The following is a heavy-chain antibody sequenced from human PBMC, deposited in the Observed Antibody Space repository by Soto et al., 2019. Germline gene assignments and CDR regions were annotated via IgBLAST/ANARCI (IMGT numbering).Heavy chain of an antibody. D-gene: IGHD1-7*01. CDR3: AKDRPTITGTTGFDY. Sequence: TGGSLRLSCAAPGFTFSSYCMHWVRQAPGKGLEWVAVISYDGSNKYYADSVKGRFTISRDNSKNTLYLQMNSLRAEDTAVYYCAKDRPTITGTTGFDYWGQGTLVTVSS. V-gene: IGHV3-30*18. CDR1: GFTFSSYC. J-gene: IGHJ4*02. CDR2: ISYDGSNK.